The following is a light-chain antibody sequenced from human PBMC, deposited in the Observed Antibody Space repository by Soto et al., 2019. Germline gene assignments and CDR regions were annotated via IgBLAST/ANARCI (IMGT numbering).Light chain of an antibody. J-gene: IGKJ1*01. V-gene: IGKV3-20*01. Sequence: ELVLTQSPGTLSLSLGERATLSCRASQSVTSSYLAWYQQKPGQAPRLLIYGASSRATGIPDRFSGSGSGTDFTLTISRLEPEDFAVYYCQQYGSSPTLG. CDR1: QSVTSSY. CDR3: QQYGSSPT. CDR2: GAS.